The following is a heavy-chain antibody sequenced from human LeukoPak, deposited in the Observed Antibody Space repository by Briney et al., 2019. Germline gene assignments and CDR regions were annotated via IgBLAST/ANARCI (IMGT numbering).Heavy chain of an antibody. Sequence: GGSLRLFCAASGFTLSTYSMNWVRQAPGKGLEWVSSISSGSSYIYYADSVKGRFTISRDNAKNSLYLQMNSLRAEDTAVYYCARVMTTVTKAFDYWGQGTLVTVSS. CDR3: ARVMTTVTKAFDY. D-gene: IGHD4-17*01. CDR2: ISSGSSYI. V-gene: IGHV3-21*01. CDR1: GFTLSTYS. J-gene: IGHJ4*02.